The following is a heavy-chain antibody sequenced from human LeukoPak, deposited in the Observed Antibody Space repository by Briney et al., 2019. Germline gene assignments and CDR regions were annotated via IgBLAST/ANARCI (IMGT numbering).Heavy chain of an antibody. V-gene: IGHV1-2*06. J-gene: IGHJ3*02. CDR3: AKDQVIVVVPAVRRAFDI. CDR1: GYTLTGYY. Sequence: ASVKVSCKASGYTLTGYYMHWVRQAPGQGLEWMGRINPNSGGTNYAQKFQGRVTMTRDTSISTAYMELSRLRSDDTAVYYCAKDQVIVVVPAVRRAFDISGQGTMVTVSS. CDR2: INPNSGGT. D-gene: IGHD2-2*01.